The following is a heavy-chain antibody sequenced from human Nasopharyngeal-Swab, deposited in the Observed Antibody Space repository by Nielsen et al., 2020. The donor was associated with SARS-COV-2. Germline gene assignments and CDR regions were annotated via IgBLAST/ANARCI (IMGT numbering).Heavy chain of an antibody. V-gene: IGHV3-21*01. Sequence: VRQAPGKGLEWVSSISSSSSYIYYADSVKGRFTISRDNAKNSLYLQMNSLRAEDTAVYYCARDTVLYYDILTGYALDYWGQGTPVTVSS. J-gene: IGHJ4*02. CDR2: ISSSSSYI. CDR3: ARDTVLYYDILTGYALDY. D-gene: IGHD3-9*01.